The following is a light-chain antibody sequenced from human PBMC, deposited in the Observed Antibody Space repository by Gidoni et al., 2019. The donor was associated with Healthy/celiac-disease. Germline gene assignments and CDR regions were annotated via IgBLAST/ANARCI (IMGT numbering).Light chain of an antibody. CDR2: YAS. V-gene: IGKV6D-21*02. Sequence: EMLLTQSPDVQPGTPKEKVTITCRASQSIGTSFHWYQQKPDPSPKLLTKYASQSISAVPSKFNGSGSGTDFTLTIKSLEAEDAAAYYCHKSSSLPWTFGQXTKVEIK. J-gene: IGKJ1*01. CDR1: QSIGTS. CDR3: HKSSSLPWT.